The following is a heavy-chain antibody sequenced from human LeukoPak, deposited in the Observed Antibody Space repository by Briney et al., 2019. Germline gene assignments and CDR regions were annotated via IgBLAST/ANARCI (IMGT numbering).Heavy chain of an antibody. V-gene: IGHV7-4-1*02. CDR1: GYTFTSYA. CDR3: ARGLPLSSGWYYFDY. Sequence: ASVKVSCEASGYTFTSYAMNWVRQAPGQGLEWMGWINTNTGNPTYAQGFTGRFVSSLDTSVSTAYLQISSLKAEDTAVYYCARGLPLSSGWYYFDYWGQGTLVTVSS. CDR2: INTNTGNP. D-gene: IGHD6-19*01. J-gene: IGHJ4*02.